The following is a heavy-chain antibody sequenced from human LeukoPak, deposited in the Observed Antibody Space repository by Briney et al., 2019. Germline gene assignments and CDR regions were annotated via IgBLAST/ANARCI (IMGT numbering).Heavy chain of an antibody. CDR2: IYSGGRT. D-gene: IGHD6-19*01. Sequence: GGSLRLSCAGSGFTVNSNYMCWVRQAPGKGLEWVSVIYSGGRTFYADSVKGRFTISRDNSKNTLYLQMNSLRAEDTAVYYCARVLAVAGTGGLFPWGQGTLVTVSS. CDR3: ARVLAVAGTGGLFP. CDR1: GFTVNSNY. V-gene: IGHV3-66*01. J-gene: IGHJ5*02.